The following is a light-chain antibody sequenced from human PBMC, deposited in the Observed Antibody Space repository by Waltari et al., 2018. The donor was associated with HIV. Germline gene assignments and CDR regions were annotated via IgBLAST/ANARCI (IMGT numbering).Light chain of an antibody. V-gene: IGLV2-23*02. Sequence: QSALTQPASVSGSPGQSITISCPGITTDVSSSNLVSWYQHHPGKAPKLMIFEVDKRPSGVSNRFSGSKSGNTASLTISWLQAEDEADYYCCSYASSGTFVVFGGGTNLTVL. CDR2: EVD. CDR3: CSYASSGTFVV. J-gene: IGLJ2*01. CDR1: TTDVSSSNL.